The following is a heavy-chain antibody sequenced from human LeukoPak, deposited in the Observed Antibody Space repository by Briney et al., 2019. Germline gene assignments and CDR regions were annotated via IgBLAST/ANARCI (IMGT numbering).Heavy chain of an antibody. Sequence: PGGSLRLSCAASGFTVSSNYMSWVRQAPGKGLEWVSVIYSGGSTYYADSVKGRFTISRDNFKNTVYLQMNSLRAEDTAVYYCARGISHYYYGMDVWGQGTTVTVSS. CDR2: IYSGGST. D-gene: IGHD2/OR15-2a*01. CDR1: GFTVSSNY. V-gene: IGHV3-53*01. CDR3: ARGISHYYYGMDV. J-gene: IGHJ6*02.